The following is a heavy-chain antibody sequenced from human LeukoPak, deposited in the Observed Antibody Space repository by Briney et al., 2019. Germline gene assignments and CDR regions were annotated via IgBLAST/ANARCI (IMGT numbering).Heavy chain of an antibody. CDR2: ISSSSYI. V-gene: IGHV3-69-1*01. Sequence: GGSLRLSCAASGFSFSGYWVHWVRQVPGKGLEWVSSISSSSYIYYADSVKGRFTISRDNAQNSLYLQMNSLRAEDTAVYYCARGESRFEYWGQGTLVTVSS. CDR3: ARGESRFEY. CDR1: GFSFSGYW. J-gene: IGHJ4*02.